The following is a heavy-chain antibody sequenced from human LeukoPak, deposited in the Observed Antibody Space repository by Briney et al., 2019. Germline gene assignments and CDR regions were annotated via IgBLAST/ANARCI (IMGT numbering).Heavy chain of an antibody. CDR2: IKQDGSER. CDR1: GFSFNSYW. CDR3: ARRAYDSRPEAPTDY. V-gene: IGHV3-7*01. Sequence: GGSLRLSCAASGFSFNSYWMEWVRQAPGMGLEWVANIKQDGSERYYVGSVMGRFTIARDNAKNSLYLQMNSLRAEDTAVYFCARRAYDSRPEAPTDYWGQGTLVTVSS. D-gene: IGHD3-22*01. J-gene: IGHJ4*02.